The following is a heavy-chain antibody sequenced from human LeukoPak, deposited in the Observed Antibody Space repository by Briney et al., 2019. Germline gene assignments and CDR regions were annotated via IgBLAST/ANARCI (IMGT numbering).Heavy chain of an antibody. CDR2: ISASGDST. J-gene: IGHJ4*02. CDR3: ARSSRNTAMVKRSYYFDY. V-gene: IGHV3-23*01. D-gene: IGHD5-18*01. CDR1: GFSFSTYA. Sequence: GGSLRLSCAASGFSFSTYAMNWVRQAPGKGLEWVSGISASGDSTHYADSVKGRFTISRDNSKNTLYPQMNSLRAEDTAVYYCARSSRNTAMVKRSYYFDYWGQGTLVTVSS.